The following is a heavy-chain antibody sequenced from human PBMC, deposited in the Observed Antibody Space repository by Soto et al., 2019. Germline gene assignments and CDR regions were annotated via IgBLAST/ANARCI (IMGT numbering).Heavy chain of an antibody. CDR2: ISSSSSYI. Sequence: EVQLVESGGGLVKPGGSLRLSCAASGFTFSSYSMNWVRQAPGKGLEWVSSISSSSSYIYYADSVKGRFTISGDNAKNSLYLQRNSLRAEDTAVYYCARDPAYDSSGYSDTWGQGTLVTVSS. CDR1: GFTFSSYS. CDR3: ARDPAYDSSGYSDT. V-gene: IGHV3-21*01. D-gene: IGHD3-22*01. J-gene: IGHJ5*02.